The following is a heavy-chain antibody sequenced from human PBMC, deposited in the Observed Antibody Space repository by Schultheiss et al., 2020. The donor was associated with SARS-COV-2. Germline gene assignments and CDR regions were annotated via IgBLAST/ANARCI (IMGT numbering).Heavy chain of an antibody. V-gene: IGHV3-21*01. CDR2: ISSSGGYI. CDR1: GFTFSGSA. J-gene: IGHJ6*02. Sequence: GGSLRLSCAASGFTFSGSAMHWVRQAPGKGLEWVSSISSSGGYIYYADSVKGRFTISRDNAKNSLYLQMNSLRAEDTAVYYCARVPPSERSITMVRGVIITHYGLDVWGQGATVTVSS. D-gene: IGHD3-10*01. CDR3: ARVPPSERSITMVRGVIITHYGLDV.